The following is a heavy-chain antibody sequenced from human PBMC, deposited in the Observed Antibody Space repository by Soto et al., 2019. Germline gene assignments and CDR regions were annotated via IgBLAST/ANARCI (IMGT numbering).Heavy chain of an antibody. J-gene: IGHJ4*02. V-gene: IGHV4-59*08. D-gene: IGHD4-17*01. CDR3: ARRYGYYFDY. CDR2: IYYGGST. Sequence: QVQLQESGPGLVKPSETLSLTCTVSGGSISSYYWSWIRQPPGKGLEWIGYIYYGGSTNYNPSLKSRVTISVDTSKNQLSLKLSSVTAADTAVYYCARRYGYYFDYWGQGTLVTVPS. CDR1: GGSISSYY.